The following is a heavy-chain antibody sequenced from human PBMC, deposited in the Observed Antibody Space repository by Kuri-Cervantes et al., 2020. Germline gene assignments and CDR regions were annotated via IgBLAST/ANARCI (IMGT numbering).Heavy chain of an antibody. J-gene: IGHJ5*02. V-gene: IGHV1-69*13. CDR3: ARGLCIAAAGTCWFDP. CDR1: GGTFSSYA. CDR2: IIPIFGTA. D-gene: IGHD6-13*01. Sequence: SVKVSCKASGGTFSSYAISWVRQAPGQGLEWMGGIIPIFGTANYAQKFQGRVTITADESTSTAYMELSSLSSVTAADTAVYYCARGLCIAAAGTCWFDPWGQGTLVTVSS.